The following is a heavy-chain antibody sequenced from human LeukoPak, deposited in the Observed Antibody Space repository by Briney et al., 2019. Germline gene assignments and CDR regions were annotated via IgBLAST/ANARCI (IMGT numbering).Heavy chain of an antibody. D-gene: IGHD6-19*01. J-gene: IGHJ4*02. CDR1: GYTFTSYY. V-gene: IGHV1-46*01. CDR2: INPSGGST. CDR3: AKEGSSGWVPNY. Sequence: GASVKVSCKASGYTFTSYYMHWVRQAPGQGLEWMGIINPSGGSTSYAQKFQGRVTMTRDMSTSTVYMELSRLRSDDTAVYYCAKEGSSGWVPNYWGQGTLVTVSS.